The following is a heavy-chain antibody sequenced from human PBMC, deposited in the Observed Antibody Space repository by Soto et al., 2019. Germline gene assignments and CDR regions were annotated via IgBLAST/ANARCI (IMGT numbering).Heavy chain of an antibody. V-gene: IGHV3-33*01. CDR3: ARDRDFWSGYLPDVYYCYYLDV. Sequence: GGSLRLSCAASGLTFSSYGMHWVRQAPGKGLEWVAVIWYDGSNKYYADSVKGRFTISRDNSENTLYLQMNSLRAEDTAVYYCARDRDFWSGYLPDVYYCYYLDVWGRGTTVTVSS. CDR2: IWYDGSNK. J-gene: IGHJ6*03. CDR1: GLTFSSYG. D-gene: IGHD3-3*01.